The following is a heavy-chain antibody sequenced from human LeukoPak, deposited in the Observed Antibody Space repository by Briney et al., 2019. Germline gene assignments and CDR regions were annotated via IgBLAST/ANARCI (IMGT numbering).Heavy chain of an antibody. D-gene: IGHD1-26*01. CDR3: ARGRSSPGIDY. V-gene: IGHV7-4-1*01. J-gene: IGHJ4*02. Sequence: ASVKVSCKASGYSFNSVGMNWVRQAPGQGLEWMGWIDTNTGNPTYAQGFRGRFVFSFDTSVSTAYLQIYSLEPEDTAVYFCARGRSSPGIDYWGLGTLVTVSS. CDR1: GYSFNSVG. CDR2: IDTNTGNP.